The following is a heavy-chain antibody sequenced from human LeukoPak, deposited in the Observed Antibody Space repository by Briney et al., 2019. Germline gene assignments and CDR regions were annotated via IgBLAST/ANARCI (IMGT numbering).Heavy chain of an antibody. CDR1: GFNFSGSD. J-gene: IGHJ4*02. Sequence: GGSLRLSCAASGFNFSGSDMHWVRQASGKGLEWVGRIRSKAKSYATAYAAPVKGRFTISRDESKNTAYLQMNSLKTEDTAVYYCTSDEGEDTSYWGQGTLVTVSS. CDR3: TSDEGEDTSY. D-gene: IGHD1-26*01. V-gene: IGHV3-73*01. CDR2: IRSKAKSYAT.